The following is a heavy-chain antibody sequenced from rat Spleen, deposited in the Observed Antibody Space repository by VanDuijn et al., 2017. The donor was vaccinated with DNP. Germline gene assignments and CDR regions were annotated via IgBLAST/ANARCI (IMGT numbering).Heavy chain of an antibody. CDR3: ARHEDTRGGLFDY. D-gene: IGHD1-7*01. J-gene: IGHJ2*01. V-gene: IGHV5S10*01. Sequence: EVQLVESGGGLAQPGRSLKLSCAASGFIFGDYNMAWVRQAPGKGLEWVATIINDGKRTYYRDSVKGRFTISRDNAKSSLHLQMNSLRSEDMATYYCARHEDTRGGLFDYWGQGVMVTVSS. CDR1: GFIFGDYN. CDR2: IINDGKRT.